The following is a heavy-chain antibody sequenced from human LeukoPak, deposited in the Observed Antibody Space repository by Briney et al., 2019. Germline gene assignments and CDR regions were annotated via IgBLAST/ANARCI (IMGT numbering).Heavy chain of an antibody. CDR3: AGGHYPLEY. CDR1: GGSLNSGY. CDR2: LYPSGST. J-gene: IGHJ4*02. V-gene: IGHV4-4*08. D-gene: IGHD1-26*01. Sequence: SETLSLTCSVSGGSLNSGYWSWIRQPPGKGLEWIGLLYPSGSTNYNPSLKSRVTISVDTSRTQFSLMIIFTSAADTAVYYCAGGHYPLEYWGQGTLVTVSS.